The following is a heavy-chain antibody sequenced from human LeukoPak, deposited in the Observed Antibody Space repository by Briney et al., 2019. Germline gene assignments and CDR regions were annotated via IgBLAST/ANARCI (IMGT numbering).Heavy chain of an antibody. J-gene: IGHJ4*02. Sequence: GGSLRLSCAASGFTFSSYWMSCVRQAPGKGLEWVANIKPDGSEKYYVDSVKGRFTISRDNAKNSLYLQMNSLSAEDTAVYYCARARFYFDYWGQGTLVTVSS. CDR2: IKPDGSEK. CDR1: GFTFSSYW. CDR3: ARARFYFDY. V-gene: IGHV3-7*01.